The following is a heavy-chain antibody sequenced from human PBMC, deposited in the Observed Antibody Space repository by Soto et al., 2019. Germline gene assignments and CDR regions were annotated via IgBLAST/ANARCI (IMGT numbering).Heavy chain of an antibody. J-gene: IGHJ4*02. Sequence: GGSLRLSCAASGFTFNDYYMSWIRQAPGKGLEWVSYISSSGTTIYYADPVKGRFTISRDNAKNSLYLQVNSLRAEDTAVYYCARDAYYGSGSYRYYFDYWGQGTLVTVSS. CDR3: ARDAYYGSGSYRYYFDY. CDR2: ISSSGTTI. CDR1: GFTFNDYY. D-gene: IGHD3-10*01. V-gene: IGHV3-11*01.